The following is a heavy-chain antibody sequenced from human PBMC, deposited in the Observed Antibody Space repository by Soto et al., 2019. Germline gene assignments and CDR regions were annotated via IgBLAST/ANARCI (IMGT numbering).Heavy chain of an antibody. V-gene: IGHV3-66*01. J-gene: IGHJ1*01. CDR1: GFTGSY. CDR2: IHSDGNT. D-gene: IGHD1-1*01. CDR3: ATGMENAKIHH. Sequence: EVQVVESGGALVQPGGSLRLSCAVSGFTGSYMTWVRQAPGKGLEWVSFIHSDGNTFYADTVKGRFTISGDKSKNTVSLQMNSLRAEDTAVYYCATGMENAKIHHWGQGTLVTVSS.